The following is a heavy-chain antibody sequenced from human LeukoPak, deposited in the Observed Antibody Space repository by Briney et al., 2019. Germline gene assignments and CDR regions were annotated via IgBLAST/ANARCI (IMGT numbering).Heavy chain of an antibody. CDR3: ARDHRQQLGNWFDP. CDR2: LGGSGSLI. J-gene: IGHJ5*02. Sequence: GGSLRLSSAAYGFTFSDSYMSWIRQAPGKGLEWIAFLGGSGSLIYYADSVKGRLTISRDNAKNSLYLQMTTLRAEDTAVYYCARDHRQQLGNWFDPWGQGTLVTVSS. D-gene: IGHD6-13*01. V-gene: IGHV3-11*04. CDR1: GFTFSDSY.